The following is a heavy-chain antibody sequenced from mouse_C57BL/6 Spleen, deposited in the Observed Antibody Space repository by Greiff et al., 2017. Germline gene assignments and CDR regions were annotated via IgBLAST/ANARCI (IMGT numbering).Heavy chain of an antibody. CDR2: INPYNGGT. CDR3: AGYSHYYAMDY. Sequence: VQLKESGPVLVKPGASVKMSCKASGYTFTDYYMNWVEQSHGKSLEWIGVINPYNGGTSYNQKFKGKATLTVDKSSSTAYMELNSLTSEDSAVYYCAGYSHYYAMDYWGQGTSVTVSS. J-gene: IGHJ4*01. D-gene: IGHD2-12*01. CDR1: GYTFTDYY. V-gene: IGHV1-19*01.